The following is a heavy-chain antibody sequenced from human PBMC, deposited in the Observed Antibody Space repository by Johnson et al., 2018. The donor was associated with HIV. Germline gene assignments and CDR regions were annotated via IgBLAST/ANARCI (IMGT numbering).Heavy chain of an antibody. CDR2: INWSGGNT. CDR3: ARPAYSGTWTDAFDI. V-gene: IGHV3-20*04. D-gene: IGHD1-26*01. J-gene: IGHJ3*02. CDR1: GFTLDDYG. Sequence: VQLVESGGGVVRPGGSLRLSCAASGFTLDDYGMSWVRQAPGKGLEWVSGINWSGGNTDYADSVKGRFTISRDNAKSSLYLQMNSLRAEDTALYYCARPAYSGTWTDAFDIWGQGTMVTVSS.